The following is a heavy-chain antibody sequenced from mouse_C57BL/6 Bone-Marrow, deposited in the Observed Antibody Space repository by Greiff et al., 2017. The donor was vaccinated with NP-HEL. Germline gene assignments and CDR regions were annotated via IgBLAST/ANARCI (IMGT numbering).Heavy chain of an antibody. V-gene: IGHV2-6-1*01. CDR1: GFSLTSYG. Sequence: VKLMESGPGLVAPSQSLSITCTVSGFSLTSYGVHWVRQPPGKGLEWLVVIWSDGSTTYNSALKSRLSISKDNSKSQVFLKMNSLQTDDTAMYYCARHGPYYSNPYYAMDYWGQGTSVTVSS. D-gene: IGHD2-5*01. J-gene: IGHJ4*01. CDR3: ARHGPYYSNPYYAMDY. CDR2: IWSDGST.